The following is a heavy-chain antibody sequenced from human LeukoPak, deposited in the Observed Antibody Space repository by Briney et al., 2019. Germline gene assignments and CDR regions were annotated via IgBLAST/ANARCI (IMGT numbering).Heavy chain of an antibody. D-gene: IGHD1-26*01. CDR1: GYSFTSYS. V-gene: IGHV5-51*01. CDR2: IYPGDSDT. Sequence: GESLKISCKGSGYSFTSYSIGWARQMPGKGLEWMGIIYPGDSDTRYSPSFQGQVTISADKSISTAYLQWSSLKASDTAMYYCARRGGSYTWYFDYWGQGTLVTVSS. CDR3: ARRGGSYTWYFDY. J-gene: IGHJ4*02.